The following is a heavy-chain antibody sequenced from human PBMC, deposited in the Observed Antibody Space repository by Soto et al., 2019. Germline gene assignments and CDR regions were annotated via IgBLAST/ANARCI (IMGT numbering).Heavy chain of an antibody. D-gene: IGHD3-10*01. CDR2: IYHSGST. CDR1: GGSISSGGYS. Sequence: PSETLSLTCAVSGGSISSGGYSWSWIRQPPGKGLEWIGYIYHSGSTYYNPSLKSRVTISVDTSKNQLSLNLGSMTAADTAVYYCARHRGPTGPNFWGQGTLVTVSS. J-gene: IGHJ4*02. V-gene: IGHV4-30-2*03. CDR3: ARHRGPTGPNF.